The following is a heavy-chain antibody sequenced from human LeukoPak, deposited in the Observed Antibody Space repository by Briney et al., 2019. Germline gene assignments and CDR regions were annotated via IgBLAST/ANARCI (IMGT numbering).Heavy chain of an antibody. CDR1: GVSIRSYY. D-gene: IGHD6-13*01. CDR3: ARVYYSSSYDYWYFDL. J-gene: IGHJ2*01. V-gene: IGHV4-59*01. CDR2: IYYTGST. Sequence: SETLSLTCTVSGVSIRSYYWSWLRQPPGKGLEWVGYIYYTGSTNYNPSLKSRVTISVDTSKSQFSLKLSSVTAADTAVYYCARVYYSSSYDYWYFDLWGRGTLVTVSS.